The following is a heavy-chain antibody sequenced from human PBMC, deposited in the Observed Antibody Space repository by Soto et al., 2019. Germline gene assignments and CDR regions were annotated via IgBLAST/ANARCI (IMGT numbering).Heavy chain of an antibody. CDR3: ARSYDFWSGTASTYYYYYGMDV. CDR2: ISSSGSTI. Sequence: VGSLRLSCAASGFTFSDYYMSWIRQAPGKGLEWVSYISSSGSTIYYADSVKGRFTISRDNTKNSLYLQMNSLRAEDTAVYYCARSYDFWSGTASTYYYYYGMDVWGQGTTVTVSS. J-gene: IGHJ6*02. D-gene: IGHD3-3*01. V-gene: IGHV3-11*01. CDR1: GFTFSDYY.